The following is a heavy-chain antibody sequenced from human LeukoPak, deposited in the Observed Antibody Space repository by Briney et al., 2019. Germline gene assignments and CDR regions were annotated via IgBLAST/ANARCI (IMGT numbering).Heavy chain of an antibody. CDR1: GGSFSGYY. D-gene: IGHD3-10*01. CDR2: IKHSGCT. CDR3: ARWALYYYVAGALRGFDY. Sequence: SETLSLTCAVYGGSFSGYYWSWIRQPPGKGLEWIGEIKHSGCTNYNPSLKSRVPISVDTSKNQFSLKLSSVTAADTAVYYCARWALYYYVAGALRGFDYWGQGTLVTVSS. V-gene: IGHV4-34*01. J-gene: IGHJ4*02.